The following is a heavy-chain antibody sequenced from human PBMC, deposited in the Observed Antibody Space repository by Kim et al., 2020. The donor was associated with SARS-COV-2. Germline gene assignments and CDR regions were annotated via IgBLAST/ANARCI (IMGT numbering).Heavy chain of an antibody. CDR2: ISWNSGSI. V-gene: IGHV3-9*01. J-gene: IGHJ4*02. Sequence: GGSLRLSCAASGFTFDDYAMHWVRQAPGKGLEWVSGISWNSGSIGYADSVKGRFTISRDNAKNSLYLQMNSLRAEDTALYYCAKDMVGATLCYFDYWGQGTLVTVSS. CDR3: AKDMVGATLCYFDY. CDR1: GFTFDDYA. D-gene: IGHD1-26*01.